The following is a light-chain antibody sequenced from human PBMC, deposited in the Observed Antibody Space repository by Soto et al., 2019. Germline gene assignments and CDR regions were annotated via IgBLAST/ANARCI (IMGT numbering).Light chain of an antibody. CDR1: QNISIY. J-gene: IGKJ2*01. V-gene: IGKV1-39*01. Sequence: DIQMTHSPSSLSASIGDRVTITCRASQNISIYLHWYQQKPGQAPKFLIYASSNLQSGVPSRFSGSGSGTDFTLTISSLQPEDFATYYCQQSYSTLYTFGQGTKVDIK. CDR2: ASS. CDR3: QQSYSTLYT.